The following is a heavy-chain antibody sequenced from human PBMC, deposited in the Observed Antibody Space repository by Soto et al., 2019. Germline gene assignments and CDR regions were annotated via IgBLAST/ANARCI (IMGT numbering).Heavy chain of an antibody. Sequence: PGGSLRLSCTASGFTFSSYAMSWVRQAPGKGLEWVSIISGSAGRTYYADSVKGRFTVSRDNSKNTLYLQMNSLRAEDTAVYYCAKVTSARVFYFGLDVWGQGTTVTLSS. V-gene: IGHV3-23*01. D-gene: IGHD2-2*01. CDR2: ISGSAGRT. J-gene: IGHJ6*02. CDR1: GFTFSSYA. CDR3: AKVTSARVFYFGLDV.